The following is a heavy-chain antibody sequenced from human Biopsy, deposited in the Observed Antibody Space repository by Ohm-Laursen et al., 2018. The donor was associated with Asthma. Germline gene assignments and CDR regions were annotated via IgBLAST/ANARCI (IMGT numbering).Heavy chain of an antibody. D-gene: IGHD4-17*01. CDR1: GYSLTDLS. CDR2: HDPEEGGT. Sequence: ASVKVSCKISGYSLTDLSMHWVRQAPGQGLEWMGGHDPEEGGTVNARRFQGRVTMTEDTSADTAYMELSSLSSDDTAVYYCASDFPKDYVRYNFQFWGQGTLVTVSS. J-gene: IGHJ4*02. CDR3: ASDFPKDYVRYNFQF. V-gene: IGHV1-24*01.